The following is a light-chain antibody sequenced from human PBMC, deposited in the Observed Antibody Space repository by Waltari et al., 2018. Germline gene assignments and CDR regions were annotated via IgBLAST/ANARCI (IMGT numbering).Light chain of an antibody. CDR2: GAS. V-gene: IGKV3-15*01. J-gene: IGKJ1*01. Sequence: EIVMTKSQATLSVSPGERAPLSSRAGRGVSGHLAWYQRKPGQAPRLLIYGASTRATGIPARFSGSGSGTEFTLTISSLQSEDFAVYYCQQYNNWPPWTFGQGTKVEIK. CDR1: RGVSGH. CDR3: QQYNNWPPWT.